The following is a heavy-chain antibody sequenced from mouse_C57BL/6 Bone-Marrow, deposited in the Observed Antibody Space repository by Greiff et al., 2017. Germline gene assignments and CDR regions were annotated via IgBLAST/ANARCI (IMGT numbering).Heavy chain of an antibody. CDR2: INPNNGGT. V-gene: IGHV1-26*01. J-gene: IGHJ2*03. CDR1: GYTFTDYY. Sequence: VQLQQSGPELVKPGASVKISCKASGYTFTDYYMNWVKQSHGKSLEWIGDINPNNGGTSYNQKLKGKATLTVDKSSSTAYMELRSLTSEDSAVYYGARDYYGSSWYFDYWGQGTSLTVSS. D-gene: IGHD1-1*01. CDR3: ARDYYGSSWYFDY.